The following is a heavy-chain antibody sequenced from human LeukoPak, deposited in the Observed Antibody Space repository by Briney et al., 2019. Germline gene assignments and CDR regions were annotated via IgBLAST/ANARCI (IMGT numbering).Heavy chain of an antibody. D-gene: IGHD4-17*01. CDR2: ISSSSSYI. J-gene: IGHJ4*02. V-gene: IGHV3-21*01. CDR3: ARTRIVGDYGEGYFDY. Sequence: GGSLRLSCAASGFTFSSYSMNWVRQAPGKGLEWVSSISSSSSYIYYADSVKGRFAISRDNAKNSLYLQMNSLRAEDTAVYYCARTRIVGDYGEGYFDYWGQGTLVTVSS. CDR1: GFTFSSYS.